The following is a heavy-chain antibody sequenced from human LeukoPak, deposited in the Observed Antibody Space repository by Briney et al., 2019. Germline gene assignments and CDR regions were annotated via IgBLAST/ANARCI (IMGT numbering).Heavy chain of an antibody. Sequence: SVTVSCKASGGTFSSYAISWVRQAPGQGAEWMGGIIPIFGTTNYAQTFQGRVTITADQSTSTAYMELIGLISEDTAVFFCSRIVGIASRGYFYYLGQGTLVTVSS. CDR1: GGTFSSYA. J-gene: IGHJ4*02. V-gene: IGHV1-69*01. CDR2: IIPIFGTT. CDR3: SRIVGIASRGYFYY. D-gene: IGHD3-10*01.